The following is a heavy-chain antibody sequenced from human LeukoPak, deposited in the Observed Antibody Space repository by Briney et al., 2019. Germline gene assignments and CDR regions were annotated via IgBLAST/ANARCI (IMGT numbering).Heavy chain of an antibody. Sequence: GGSLRLSCAAPGFNFIDYSMNWVRQAPGKGLEWISYIGISSGNTKYADSMKGRFTISRDKARNSLYLQMTSLRVEDTAVYYCARDHRYAFDNWGHGTLVTVSS. CDR3: ARDHRYAFDN. V-gene: IGHV3-48*01. J-gene: IGHJ4*01. D-gene: IGHD5-12*01. CDR1: GFNFIDYS. CDR2: IGISSGNT.